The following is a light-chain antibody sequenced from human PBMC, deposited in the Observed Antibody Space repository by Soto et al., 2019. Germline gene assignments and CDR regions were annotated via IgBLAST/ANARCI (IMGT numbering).Light chain of an antibody. V-gene: IGKV2-28*01. CDR2: LSS. CDR1: QSLLHSNGYNY. Sequence: DIVMTQSPLSLPVTPGEPASISCRSSQSLLHSNGYNYLNWYLQKPGQSPQVLIYLSSNRASGVPGRFSGRGSGTDFTLKISRVEAEDVGLYYCMQALQTPWTFGQGTKVEIK. J-gene: IGKJ1*01. CDR3: MQALQTPWT.